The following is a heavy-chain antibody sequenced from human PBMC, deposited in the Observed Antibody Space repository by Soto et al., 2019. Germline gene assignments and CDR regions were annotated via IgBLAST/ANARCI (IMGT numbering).Heavy chain of an antibody. CDR2: ISWNSDTI. D-gene: IGHD3-10*01. CDR3: ARDVWSRASGPPDS. Sequence: EVQLVKSGGGLVQPGRSLRLSCAASGFTFDDYAMHWVRQAPGKGLEWVTGISWNSDTIGYADSVKGRFTISRDNAKNSLYLQMNSLRAEDTAFYYCARDVWSRASGPPDSWGQGTLVTVSS. V-gene: IGHV3-9*01. CDR1: GFTFDDYA. J-gene: IGHJ4*02.